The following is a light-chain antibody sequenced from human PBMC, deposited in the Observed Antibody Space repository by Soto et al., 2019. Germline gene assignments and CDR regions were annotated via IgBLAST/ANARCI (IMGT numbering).Light chain of an antibody. CDR2: AAS. CDR1: QSIGSY. Sequence: EIVLTQSPATLSLSPGDRATLSFCASQSIGSYVNWFQQKPGQPPRLLIYAASTRVIGIPDRISGSGSGTDFSLTISSLEPEDSAIYYCQQNYNLQGTFGQGTKVDIK. V-gene: IGKV3-11*01. J-gene: IGKJ1*01. CDR3: QQNYNLQGT.